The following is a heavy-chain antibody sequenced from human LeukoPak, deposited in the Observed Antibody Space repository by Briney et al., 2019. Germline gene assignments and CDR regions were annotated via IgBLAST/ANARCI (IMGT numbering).Heavy chain of an antibody. CDR1: GGSISSYY. V-gene: IGHV4-4*09. D-gene: IGHD6-13*01. CDR3: ARLVMGSSWFKSYYYYYMDV. Sequence: SETLSLTCTVSGGSISSYYWSWIRQPPGKGLEWIGYIYTSGSTNYNPSLKSRVTISVDTSKNQFSLKLSSVTAADTAVYYCARLVMGSSWFKSYYYYYMDVWGKGTTVTVSS. CDR2: IYTSGST. J-gene: IGHJ6*03.